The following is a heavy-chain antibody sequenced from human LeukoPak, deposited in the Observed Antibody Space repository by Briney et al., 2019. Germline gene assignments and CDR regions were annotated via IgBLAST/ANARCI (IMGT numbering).Heavy chain of an antibody. CDR1: VGAIRSNHW. CDR2: IYHSGST. CDR3: ASCPSLDGVIPR. V-gene: IGHV4-4*02. D-gene: IGHD3-3*01. J-gene: IGHJ4*02. Sequence: SETLTPSFSVSVGAIRSNHWGRWVHQPPGKGLEWIGEIYHSGSTNYNSSLKSRVTISVDKSKNQFSLRLGSVTVADTAVYYCASCPSLDGVIPRGGQGTLVTVSP.